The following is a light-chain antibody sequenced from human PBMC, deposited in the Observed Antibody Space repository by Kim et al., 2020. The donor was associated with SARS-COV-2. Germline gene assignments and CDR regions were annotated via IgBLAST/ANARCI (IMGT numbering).Light chain of an antibody. CDR2: GAS. CDR3: QQYDSSVWT. V-gene: IGKV3-20*01. CDR1: QSVNGRF. J-gene: IGKJ1*01. Sequence: VLTQSPGTLSLSPGEGATLSCRASQSVNGRFLAWYQQKPGQAPRLLIYGASTRATGIPDRFSGSGSGTDFTLTISRLEPEDFAMYYCQQYDSSVWTFGQGTKLDIK.